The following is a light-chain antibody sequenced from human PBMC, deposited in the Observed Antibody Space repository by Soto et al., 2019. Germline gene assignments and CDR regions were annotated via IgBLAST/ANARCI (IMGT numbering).Light chain of an antibody. J-gene: IGLJ1*01. CDR2: DVN. CDR3: CSHAGSNTFV. CDR1: SSDVGAYKY. Sequence: QSALTQPRSVSGSPGQSVTISCTGTSSDVGAYKYVSWYQQHPDKAPKVMIFDVNKRPSGVPYRFSGSKSGNTASLTISGLQPEDEADYYCCSHAGSNTFVFGPGTKLTVL. V-gene: IGLV2-11*01.